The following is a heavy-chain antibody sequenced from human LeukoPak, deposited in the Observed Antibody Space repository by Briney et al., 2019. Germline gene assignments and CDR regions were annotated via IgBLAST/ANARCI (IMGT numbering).Heavy chain of an antibody. J-gene: IGHJ4*02. CDR2: ISAYNGNT. Sequence: ASVKVSCKASGYTFTSYGISWVRQAPGQGLEWMGWISAYNGNTNYAQRLQGRVTMTTDTSTSTAYMELRSLRSDDTAVYYCARDSGVCSGGSCYDYWGQGTLVTVSS. CDR1: GYTFTSYG. V-gene: IGHV1-18*01. D-gene: IGHD2-15*01. CDR3: ARDSGVCSGGSCYDY.